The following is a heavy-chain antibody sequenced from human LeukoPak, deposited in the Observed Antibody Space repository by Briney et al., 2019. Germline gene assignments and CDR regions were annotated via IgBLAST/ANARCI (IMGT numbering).Heavy chain of an antibody. J-gene: IGHJ4*02. V-gene: IGHV3-23*01. CDR1: GFTFSSYA. Sequence: GGSLRLSCAASGFTFSSYAMSWVRQAPGKGLKWVSGISGSGDNTYYADSVKGRFTISRDNSKNTLYVQVNSLGTEDTAAYYCAEGSYYDSSGSFYFDYWGQGTLVTVSS. D-gene: IGHD3-22*01. CDR3: AEGSYYDSSGSFYFDY. CDR2: ISGSGDNT.